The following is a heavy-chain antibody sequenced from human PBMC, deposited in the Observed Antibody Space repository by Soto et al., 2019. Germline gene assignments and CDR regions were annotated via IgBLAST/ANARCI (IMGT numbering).Heavy chain of an antibody. CDR1: GFTYSTYT. J-gene: IGHJ6*02. V-gene: IGHV3-30-3*01. D-gene: IGHD1-26*01. CDR3: ARGAAPWESYYYYYGMDV. CDR2: ISYDGNNK. Sequence: PGGSLRLSCATSGFTYSTYTMHWVRQAPGKRLEWVAVISYDGNNKFYADSVKGRFTISRDNSKNTLYLQMNSLRAEDTAVYYCARGAAPWESYYYYYGMDVWGQGTTVTVSS.